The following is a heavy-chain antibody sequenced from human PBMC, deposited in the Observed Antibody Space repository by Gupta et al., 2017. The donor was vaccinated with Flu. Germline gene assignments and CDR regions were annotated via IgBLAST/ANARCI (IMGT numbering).Heavy chain of an antibody. J-gene: IGHJ4*02. CDR3: TTDTYYYDSSGYYNFDY. Sequence: GRFTISRDDSKNTLYLQMNSLKTEDTAVYYCTTDTYYYDSSGYYNFDYWGQGTLVTVSS. D-gene: IGHD3-22*01. V-gene: IGHV3-15*01.